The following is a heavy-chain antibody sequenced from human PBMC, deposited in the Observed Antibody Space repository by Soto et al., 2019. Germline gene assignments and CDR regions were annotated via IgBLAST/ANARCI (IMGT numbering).Heavy chain of an antibody. Sequence: QVQLVQSGAEVKKPGASVNVSCTASGYTFSSYGITRVRQAPGQGLEWMGWISTYNGNTNYAQKLQGRVTMTIDTSTSTAYMELRGLRSDDTAMYYCVACSCTSCHRGREWFDPWVQGTLVAVSA. V-gene: IGHV1-18*04. J-gene: IGHJ5*02. D-gene: IGHD2-2*01. CDR1: GYTFSSYG. CDR2: ISTYNGNT. CDR3: VACSCTSCHRGREWFDP.